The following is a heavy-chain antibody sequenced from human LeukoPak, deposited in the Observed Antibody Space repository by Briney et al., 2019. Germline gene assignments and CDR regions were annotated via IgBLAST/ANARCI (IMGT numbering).Heavy chain of an antibody. CDR3: ARGMCSSTSCYPNDY. CDR1: GFTFSSYG. J-gene: IGHJ4*02. D-gene: IGHD2-2*01. V-gene: IGHV3-33*01. CDR2: IWYDGSNK. Sequence: PGGSLRLSCAASGFTFSSYGMHWVRQAPGKGLEWVAVIWYDGSNKYYADSVKGRFTISRDNSKNTLYLQMNSLGAEDTAVYYCARGMCSSTSCYPNDYWGQGTLVTVSS.